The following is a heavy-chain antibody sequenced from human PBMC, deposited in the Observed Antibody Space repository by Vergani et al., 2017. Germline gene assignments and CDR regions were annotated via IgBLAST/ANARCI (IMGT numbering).Heavy chain of an antibody. J-gene: IGHJ4*02. V-gene: IGHV3-9*01. CDR2: ISWNSGSI. CDR3: AKDYSAVAGTLITDY. Sequence: EVQLVESGGGLVQPGRSLRLSCAASGFPFDDYAMHWVRQAPGKGLEWVSGISWNSGSIGYADSVKGRFTISRDNAKNSLYLQMNRLRAEDTALYYCAKDYSAVAGTLITDYWGQGTLVTVCS. D-gene: IGHD6-19*01. CDR1: GFPFDDYA.